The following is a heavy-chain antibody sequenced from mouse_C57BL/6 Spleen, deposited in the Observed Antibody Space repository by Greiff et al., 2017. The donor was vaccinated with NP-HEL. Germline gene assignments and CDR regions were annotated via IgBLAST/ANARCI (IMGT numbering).Heavy chain of an antibody. CDR2: INPNNGGT. J-gene: IGHJ2*01. V-gene: IGHV1-26*01. CDR3: ARSYDSAFDY. D-gene: IGHD2-4*01. Sequence: VQLQQSGPELVKPGASVKISCKASGYTFTDYYMNWVKQSHGKSLEWIGDINPNNGGTSYNQKFKGKATLTVDKSSSTAYMELRSLTSEDSAVYYCARSYDSAFDYWGQGTTLTVSS. CDR1: GYTFTDYY.